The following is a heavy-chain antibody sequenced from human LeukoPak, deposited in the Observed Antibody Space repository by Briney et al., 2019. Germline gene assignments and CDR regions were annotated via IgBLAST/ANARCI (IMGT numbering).Heavy chain of an antibody. Sequence: GGSLRLSCSASGFTFNTYAMHWVRQAPGKGLEWVATISYDGTHNYYADSVKARFTISRDNSKNTLYLQMNSLRADDTAVYYCARGRNLVATSGYFDYWGQGTLVTVSS. J-gene: IGHJ4*02. CDR3: ARGRNLVATSGYFDY. V-gene: IGHV3-30-3*01. CDR1: GFTFNTYA. D-gene: IGHD5-12*01. CDR2: ISYDGTHN.